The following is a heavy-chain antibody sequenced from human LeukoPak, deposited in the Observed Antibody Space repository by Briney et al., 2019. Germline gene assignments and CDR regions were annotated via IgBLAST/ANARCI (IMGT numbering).Heavy chain of an antibody. CDR3: AKDAQRGFDYSNSLQN. J-gene: IGHJ1*01. CDR2: IWSDGSDK. V-gene: IGHV3-33*06. CDR1: GFTFSHYG. D-gene: IGHD4-11*01. Sequence: PGGSLRLSCAASGFTFSHYGMHWVRQTPGPGLEWVAVIWSDGSDKYYAKYVKGRFTISRDNSKNSLFLQMNSLRAEDTAVYYCAKDAQRGFDYSNSLQNWGQGILVTVSS.